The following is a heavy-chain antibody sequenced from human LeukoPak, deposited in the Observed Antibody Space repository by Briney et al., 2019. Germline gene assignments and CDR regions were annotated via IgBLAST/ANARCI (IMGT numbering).Heavy chain of an antibody. V-gene: IGHV3-23*01. CDR1: GFTFSSYA. CDR2: ISGSGGST. D-gene: IGHD6-19*01. Sequence: PGGSLRLSCAASGFTFSSYAMSWVRQAPGKGLEWVSAISGSGGSTYYADSVKSRCTISRDNSKNTSYLQMNSLRADDTAVYYCAKGSGSGWYGWFAPWGQGTLVTVSS. J-gene: IGHJ5*02. CDR3: AKGSGSGWYGWFAP.